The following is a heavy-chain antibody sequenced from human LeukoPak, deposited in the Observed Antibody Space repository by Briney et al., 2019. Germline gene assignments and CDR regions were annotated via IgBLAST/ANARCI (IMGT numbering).Heavy chain of an antibody. CDR2: IIPIFSTA. CDR3: VRDVEYESSGYMVYAFDV. Sequence: GASVKVSCKASGGTFRGYAISWVRQAPGQGLEWMGGIIPIFSTAHYAQKFQGRVTITADDSSGTAYMELSSLKSEDTAMYYCVRDVEYESSGYMVYAFDVWGQGTMVTVSS. V-gene: IGHV1-69*13. CDR1: GGTFRGYA. J-gene: IGHJ3*01. D-gene: IGHD3-22*01.